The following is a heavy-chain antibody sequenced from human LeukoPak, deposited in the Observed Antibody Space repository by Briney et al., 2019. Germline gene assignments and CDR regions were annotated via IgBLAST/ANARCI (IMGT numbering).Heavy chain of an antibody. CDR1: TGTISSVGYY. D-gene: IGHD5-18*01. J-gene: IGHJ4*02. Sequence: PSETLSLKGTVSTGTISSVGYYWSWLGQHLGRGRGWNGYIYYSGSTYYNPSLKSRVTISVDTSKNQCSLKLSSVTAADTAVYYCAREGYSYGFDYWGQGTLVTVSS. CDR2: IYYSGST. CDR3: AREGYSYGFDY. V-gene: IGHV4-31*03.